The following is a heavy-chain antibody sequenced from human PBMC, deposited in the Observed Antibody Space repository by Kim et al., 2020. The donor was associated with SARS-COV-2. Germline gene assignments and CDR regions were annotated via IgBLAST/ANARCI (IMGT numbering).Heavy chain of an antibody. V-gene: IGHV3-48*03. Sequence: YVDSVKGRFTRSRDNAKNSLYLQMNSRRTEDTAIYYCAALDSVQVPGGIWGQGTLVTVSS. D-gene: IGHD3-10*01. CDR3: AALDSVQVPGGI. J-gene: IGHJ4*02.